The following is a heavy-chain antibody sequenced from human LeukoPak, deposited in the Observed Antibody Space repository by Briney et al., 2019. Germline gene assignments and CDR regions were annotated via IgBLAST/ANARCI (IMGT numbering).Heavy chain of an antibody. V-gene: IGHV3-30*02. CDR1: GFTFSSYG. J-gene: IGHJ5*02. D-gene: IGHD3-16*01. CDR2: IRYDGSNK. Sequence: GGSLRLSCAASGFTFSSYGMHWVRQAPGKGLEWVAFIRYDGSNKYYADSVKGRFTNSRDNSKNTLYLQMNGLRGDDTAVYYCVKDLPMLQSWGQGTRVTVSS. CDR3: VKDLPMLQS.